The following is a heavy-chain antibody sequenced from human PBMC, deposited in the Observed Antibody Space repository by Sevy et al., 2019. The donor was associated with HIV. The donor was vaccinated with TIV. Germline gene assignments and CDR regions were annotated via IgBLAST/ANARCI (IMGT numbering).Heavy chain of an antibody. V-gene: IGHV3-21*01. CDR1: GFTFSTYT. J-gene: IGHJ2*01. D-gene: IGHD3-10*01. Sequence: GGSLRLSCAASGFTFSTYTMNWVRQAPGKGLEWVSSISSSANYIYYADSVKGRFTISRDNAENSVYLQMNSLRAEDTALYYCGSGLMRYFDLWGRGTLVTVSS. CDR3: GSGLMRYFDL. CDR2: ISSSANYI.